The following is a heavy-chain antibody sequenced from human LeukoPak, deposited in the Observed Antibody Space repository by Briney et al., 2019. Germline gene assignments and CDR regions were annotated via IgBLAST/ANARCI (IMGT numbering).Heavy chain of an antibody. CDR3: ARMFRRALYYFDY. CDR2: FNPNSGDT. D-gene: IGHD3-10*01. J-gene: IGHJ4*02. CDR1: GYTFTGYY. Sequence: ASVKVSCKASGYTFTGYYMHWVRQAPGQGLEWMGWFNPNSGDTNYAQKFQGRVTMTRDTSISTAYMDLSRLRSDDTAVYYCARMFRRALYYFDYWGQGTLVTVSS. V-gene: IGHV1-2*02.